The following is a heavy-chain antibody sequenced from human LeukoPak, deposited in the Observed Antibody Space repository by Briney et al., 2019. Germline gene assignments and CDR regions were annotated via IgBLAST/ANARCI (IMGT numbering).Heavy chain of an antibody. CDR3: AREARDCSGTSCHFDAFDI. Sequence: ASVKVSCKASGYTFISYGISWVRQAPGQGLEWMGWISAYNGNTKYAQKFQGRVTMTTDTSTSTANMEVRSLRSDDTAVYYCAREARDCSGTSCHFDAFDIWGQGTMVTVSS. CDR1: GYTFISYG. CDR2: ISAYNGNT. J-gene: IGHJ3*02. D-gene: IGHD2-2*01. V-gene: IGHV1-18*01.